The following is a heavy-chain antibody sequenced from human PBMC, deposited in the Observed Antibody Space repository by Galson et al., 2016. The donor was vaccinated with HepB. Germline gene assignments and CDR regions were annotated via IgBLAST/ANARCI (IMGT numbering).Heavy chain of an antibody. CDR2: ISGDKGDT. V-gene: IGHV1-18*04. CDR1: DYTFTNYG. Sequence: SVKVSCKASDYTFTNYGLSWVRQAPGQGLEWMGWISGDKGDTMYAEKFKDRITVTTDTFSMTAYMELRNLRSDDTAVYYCARDASYDSGGRWRGDAFDVWGQGTMVSVSS. CDR3: ARDASYDSGGRWRGDAFDV. D-gene: IGHD3-22*01. J-gene: IGHJ3*01.